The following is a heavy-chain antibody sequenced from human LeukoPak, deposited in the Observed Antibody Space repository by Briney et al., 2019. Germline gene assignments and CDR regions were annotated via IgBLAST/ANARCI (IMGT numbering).Heavy chain of an antibody. J-gene: IGHJ5*02. V-gene: IGHV4-61*01. CDR2: IYYSGST. D-gene: IGHD3-22*01. CDR1: GGSVSSGSYY. Sequence: SETLSLTCTVSGGSVSSGSYYWSWIRQPPGKGLGWIGYIYYSGSTNYNPSLKSRVTISVDTSKNQFSLKLSSVTAADTAVYYCARAVGHYYDSSGPFDPWGQGTLVTVSS. CDR3: ARAVGHYYDSSGPFDP.